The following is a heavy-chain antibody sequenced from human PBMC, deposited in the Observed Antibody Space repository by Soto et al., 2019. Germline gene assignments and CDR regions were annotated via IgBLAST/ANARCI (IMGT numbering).Heavy chain of an antibody. CDR3: ARLGGDYPYYYYYGMDV. Sequence: QVQLVQSGAEVKKPGASVKVSCKASGYTFTSYGISWVRQAPGQGLEWMGWISAYNGNTNYAQKLQGRVTMTTDTSTSTAYMELRSLRSDDTAVYYCARLGGDYPYYYYYGMDVWGQGTTVTVSS. CDR2: ISAYNGNT. V-gene: IGHV1-18*01. J-gene: IGHJ6*02. D-gene: IGHD4-17*01. CDR1: GYTFTSYG.